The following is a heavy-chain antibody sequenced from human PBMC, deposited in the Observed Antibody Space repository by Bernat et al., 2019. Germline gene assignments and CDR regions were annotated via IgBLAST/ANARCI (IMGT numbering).Heavy chain of an antibody. J-gene: IGHJ4*02. Sequence: QVQLVESGGGVVQPGRSLRLSCTASGFTFSTYAMHWVRQAPGKGLEWVAVISYDGIDKYYADSVKGRFTITRDNSKNTLFLQMNSLRPEDTAVYYCARDKGYSSSAGSLGDWGQGTLVTVSS. CDR3: ARDKGYSSSAGSLGD. CDR2: ISYDGIDK. D-gene: IGHD6-6*01. V-gene: IGHV3-30-3*01. CDR1: GFTFSTYA.